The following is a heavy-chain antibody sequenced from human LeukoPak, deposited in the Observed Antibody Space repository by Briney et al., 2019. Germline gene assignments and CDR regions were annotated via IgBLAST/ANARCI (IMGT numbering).Heavy chain of an antibody. CDR2: ISGGGDIT. J-gene: IGHJ4*02. CDR1: GFNFANHA. D-gene: IGHD2-21*02. CDR3: VREDTPATANY. Sequence: PGGSLRLSCAASGFNFANHAMSWVRQTPGKGLEWVSAISGGGDITHYADSVTGRFTISRDNSEDTLFLQMHSLRPGDTAVYYCVREDTPATANYWGQGTLVTISS. V-gene: IGHV3-23*01.